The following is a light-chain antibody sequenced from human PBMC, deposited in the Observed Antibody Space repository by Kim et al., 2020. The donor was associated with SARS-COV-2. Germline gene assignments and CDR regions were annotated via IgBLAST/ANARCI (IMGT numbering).Light chain of an antibody. CDR1: QSVSSN. CDR3: QQYNNWPYT. CDR2: GAS. J-gene: IGKJ2*01. Sequence: VSPGERAPLSCRASQSVSSNLAWYQQKPGQAPGLLIYGASTRATGIPARFSGSGSGTEFTLTISSLQSEDFAVYYCQQYNNWPYTFGQGTKLEIK. V-gene: IGKV3-15*01.